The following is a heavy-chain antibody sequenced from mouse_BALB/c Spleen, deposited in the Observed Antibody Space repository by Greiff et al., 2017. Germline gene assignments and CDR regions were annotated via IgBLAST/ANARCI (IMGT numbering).Heavy chain of an antibody. D-gene: IGHD2-4*01. CDR1: GFSLTSYG. J-gene: IGHJ3*01. CDR3: ARGENYDYDGFAY. V-gene: IGHV2-9*02. CDR2: IWAGGST. Sequence: VQLQQSGPGLVAPSQSLSITCTVSGFSLTSYGVHWVRQPPGKGLEWLGVIWAGGSTNYNSALMSRLSISKDNSKSQVFLKMNSLQTDDTAMYYCARGENYDYDGFAYGGQGTLVTVSA.